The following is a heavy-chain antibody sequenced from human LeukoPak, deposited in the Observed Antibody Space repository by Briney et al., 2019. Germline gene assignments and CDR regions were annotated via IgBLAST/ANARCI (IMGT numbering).Heavy chain of an antibody. D-gene: IGHD6-13*01. J-gene: IGHJ6*03. Sequence: GPPRLSCAATGITYSSYSMNWVLPHSGKGNKGVPSISSSSSYIYYADSVKGRFTISRDNAKNSLYLQMNSLRAEDTAVYYCARDTGIAAVRYYYYYMDVWGKGTTVTVSS. CDR2: ISSSSSYI. V-gene: IGHV3-21*01. CDR1: GITYSSYS. CDR3: ARDTGIAAVRYYYYYMDV.